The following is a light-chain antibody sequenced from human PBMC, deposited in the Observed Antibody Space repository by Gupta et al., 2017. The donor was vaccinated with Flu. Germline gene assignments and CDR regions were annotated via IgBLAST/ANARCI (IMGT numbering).Light chain of an antibody. CDR3: NSYTTSTTPGV. Sequence: QYALAQPASVSGSPGQSITISCTGTSSDIDTYNFVSWYQQHPGKAPKLMIYEVGRRPSGVSNRFSGSKSGNTASLTISGLQAEDEADYYCNSYTTSTTPGVFGGGTKLTVL. J-gene: IGLJ2*01. CDR2: EVG. V-gene: IGLV2-14*01. CDR1: SSDIDTYNF.